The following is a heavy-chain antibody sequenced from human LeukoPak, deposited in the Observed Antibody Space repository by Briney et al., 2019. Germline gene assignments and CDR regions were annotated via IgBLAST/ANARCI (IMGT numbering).Heavy chain of an antibody. J-gene: IGHJ4*02. CDR2: IGRSCRNT. CDR3: AKDASSGGPDYFDY. Sequence: GGSLRLSCAASGFTFSSYAMSWVRQAPGKGLEWVSAIGRSCRNTYYADSVKGRFTISRDNSKNTLYLQMNSLSAEDMAVYYCAKDASSGGPDYFDYWGQGTLVTVSS. V-gene: IGHV3-23*01. CDR1: GFTFSSYA. D-gene: IGHD6-19*01.